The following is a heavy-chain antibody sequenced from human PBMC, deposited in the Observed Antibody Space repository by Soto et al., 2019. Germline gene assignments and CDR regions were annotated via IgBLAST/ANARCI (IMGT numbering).Heavy chain of an antibody. D-gene: IGHD5-18*01. J-gene: IGHJ4*02. CDR2: IYHSGST. CDR1: GGSISSGGYS. CDR3: ARGGGYSRERGYYLDY. Sequence: QLQLQESGSGLVKPSQTLSLTCAVSGGSISSGGYSCSWIRQQPGKGLEWIGYIYHSGSTYYNPSLKSRVTRSVDRSKNQFSLKLSSVTAADTAVYYCARGGGYSRERGYYLDYWGQGTLVTVSS. V-gene: IGHV4-30-2*01.